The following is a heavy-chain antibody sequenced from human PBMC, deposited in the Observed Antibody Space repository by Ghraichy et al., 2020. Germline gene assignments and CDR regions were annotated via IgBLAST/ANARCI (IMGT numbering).Heavy chain of an antibody. CDR3: ARDRVGSSWTYYYYYGMDV. V-gene: IGHV3-48*02. CDR1: GFTFSSYS. CDR2: ISSSSSTI. D-gene: IGHD6-13*01. J-gene: IGHJ6*02. Sequence: GESLRLSCAASGFTFSSYSMNWVRQAPGKGLEWVSYISSSSSTIYYADSVKGRFTISRDNAKNSLYLQMNSLRDEDTAVYYCARDRVGSSWTYYYYYGMDVWGQGTTVTVSS.